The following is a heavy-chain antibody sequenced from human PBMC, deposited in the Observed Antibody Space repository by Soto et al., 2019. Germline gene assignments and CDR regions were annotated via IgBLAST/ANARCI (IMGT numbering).Heavy chain of an antibody. CDR1: GYSFAGYW. CDR2: IDPSDSQT. D-gene: IGHD3-22*01. J-gene: IGHJ4*02. Sequence: GESLKISCKGSGYSFAGYWITWVRQKPGKGLEWMGRIDPSDSQTYYSPSFRGHVTISATKSITTVFLQWSILRASDTAMYYCARQIYDSDTGPHFQYYFDSWGQGTPVTVSS. CDR3: ARQIYDSDTGPHFQYYFDS. V-gene: IGHV5-10-1*01.